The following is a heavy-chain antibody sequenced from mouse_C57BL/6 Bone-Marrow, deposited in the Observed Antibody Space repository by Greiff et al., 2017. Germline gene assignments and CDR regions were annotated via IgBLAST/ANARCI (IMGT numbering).Heavy chain of an antibody. J-gene: IGHJ2*01. CDR3: ARGGGLRFDY. CDR1: GYTFTSYW. D-gene: IGHD2-4*01. V-gene: IGHV1-69*01. CDR2: IDPSDSYT. Sequence: QVQLYQPGAELVMPGASVKLSCKASGYTFTSYWMHWVKQRPGQGLEWIGEIDPSDSYTNYNQKFKGKSTLTVDKSSSTAYMQLSSLTSEDSAVYYCARGGGLRFDYWGQGTTLTVSS.